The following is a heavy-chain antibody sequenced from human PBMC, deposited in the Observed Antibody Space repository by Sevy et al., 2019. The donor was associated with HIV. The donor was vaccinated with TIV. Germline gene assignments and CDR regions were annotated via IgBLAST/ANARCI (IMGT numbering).Heavy chain of an antibody. V-gene: IGHV3-15*01. D-gene: IGHD4-4*01. J-gene: IGHJ5*02. Sequence: GGSLRLSCAASGFTFSNAWMSWVRQAPGKGLEWVGRIKSKTDGGTTDYAAPVKGRFTISRDDSKNTLYLQMNSLKTKDTAVYYCTTDIGGSYSNYVWFDPWGQGTLVTVSS. CDR2: IKSKTDGGTT. CDR1: GFTFSNAW. CDR3: TTDIGGSYSNYVWFDP.